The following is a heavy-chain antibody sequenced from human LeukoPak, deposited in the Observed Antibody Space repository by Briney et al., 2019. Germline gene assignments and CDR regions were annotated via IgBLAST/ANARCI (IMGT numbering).Heavy chain of an antibody. V-gene: IGHV1-8*01. CDR1: GYTFTSYD. Sequence: ASVKVSCKASGYTFTSYDINWVRQATGQGLEWMEWMNPNSGNTGYAQKFQGRVTMTRNTSISTAYMELSSLRSEDTAVYYCARGPQLPEQQLVMDASIDYWGQGTLVTVSS. CDR2: MNPNSGNT. D-gene: IGHD6-13*01. J-gene: IGHJ4*02. CDR3: ARGPQLPEQQLVMDASIDY.